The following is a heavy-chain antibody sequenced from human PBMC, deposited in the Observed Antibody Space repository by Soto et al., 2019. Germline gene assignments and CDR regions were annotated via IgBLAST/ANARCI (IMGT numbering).Heavy chain of an antibody. D-gene: IGHD3-10*01. CDR1: GGTFSSYA. V-gene: IGHV1-69*13. CDR3: ARDRRTYYYGSGSYYKGLDY. J-gene: IGHJ4*02. Sequence: SVKVSCKASGGTFSSYAISWVRQAPGQGLEWMGGIIPIFGTANYAQKFKGRVTITADESTSTAYMELSSLRSEDTAVYYCARDRRTYYYGSGSYYKGLDYWGQGTLVTVSS. CDR2: IIPIFGTA.